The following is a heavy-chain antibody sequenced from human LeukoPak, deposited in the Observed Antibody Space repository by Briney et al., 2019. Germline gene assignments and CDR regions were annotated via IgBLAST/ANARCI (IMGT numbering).Heavy chain of an antibody. J-gene: IGHJ3*02. CDR2: ISGSGGST. CDR3: AKAGGSGISWAFDI. V-gene: IGHV3-23*01. D-gene: IGHD3-10*01. CDR1: GFTFSRYT. Sequence: GGSLRLSCAASGFTFSRYTMNWVRQAPGKGLEWVSAISGSGGSTYYADSVKGRFTISRDNSKNTLYLQMNSLRAEDTAVYYCAKAGGSGISWAFDIWGQGTMVTVSS.